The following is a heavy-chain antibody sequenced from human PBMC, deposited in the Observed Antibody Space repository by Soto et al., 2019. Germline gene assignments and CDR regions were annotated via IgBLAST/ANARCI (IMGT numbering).Heavy chain of an antibody. CDR3: ARVGSSGSHYYYGMDV. CDR2: IIHIFGTA. J-gene: IGHJ6*02. Sequence: QVQLVQSGAEVKKPGSSVKVSCKASGGTFSSYAISWVRQAPGQGLEWMGGIIHIFGTANYAQKFQGRVTITEDESTSTAYMELSSLRSEDKAVYYCARVGSSGSHYYYGMDVWGQGTTVTVSS. D-gene: IGHD6-19*01. CDR1: GGTFSSYA. V-gene: IGHV1-69*12.